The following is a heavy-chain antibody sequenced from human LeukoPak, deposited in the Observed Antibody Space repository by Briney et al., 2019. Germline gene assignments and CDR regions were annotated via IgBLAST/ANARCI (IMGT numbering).Heavy chain of an antibody. CDR3: ARTSGRAFDY. CDR1: GFTFSSYE. J-gene: IGHJ4*02. CDR2: ISSGGSTI. Sequence: GGSLRLSCAASGFTFSSYEMNWVRQAPGKGLEWVSYISSGGSTIYYADSVKGRFTISRDNAKNSLYLQMNGLRAEDTAAYYCARTSGRAFDYWGQGTLVTVSS. D-gene: IGHD1-14*01. V-gene: IGHV3-48*03.